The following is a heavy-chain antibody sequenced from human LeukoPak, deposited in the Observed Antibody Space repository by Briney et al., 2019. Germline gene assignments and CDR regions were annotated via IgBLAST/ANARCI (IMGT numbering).Heavy chain of an antibody. D-gene: IGHD5-12*01. CDR1: GFTFSTSW. V-gene: IGHV3-7*03. J-gene: IGHJ4*02. Sequence: GGSLRLSCAASGFTFSTSWMSWVRQVPGKGLEWVANIRKDGSETYYVDSVKGRFTISRDNAKNSLYLQMNSLRAEDTAMYYCARGRYSGTTYYFDYWGQGTLVTVSS. CDR2: IRKDGSET. CDR3: ARGRYSGTTYYFDY.